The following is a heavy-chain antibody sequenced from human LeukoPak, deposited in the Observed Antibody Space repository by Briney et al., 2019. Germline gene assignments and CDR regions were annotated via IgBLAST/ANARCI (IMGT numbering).Heavy chain of an antibody. J-gene: IGHJ6*02. D-gene: IGHD3-22*01. Sequence: ASVKLSCKASGYTFTSYSISWVRQAPGQGLEWMGWISAYNGNTNYAQKFQGRVTITADESTSTAYMELSSLRSEDTAVYYCARNDGGYYDSSTSPTYYYYYGMDVWGQGTTVTVSS. CDR2: ISAYNGNT. V-gene: IGHV1-18*01. CDR3: ARNDGGYYDSSTSPTYYYYYGMDV. CDR1: GYTFTSYS.